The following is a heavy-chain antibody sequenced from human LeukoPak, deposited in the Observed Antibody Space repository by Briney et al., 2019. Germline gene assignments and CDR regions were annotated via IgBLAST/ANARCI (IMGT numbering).Heavy chain of an antibody. D-gene: IGHD6-19*01. CDR3: AKPISGGLAVTADWFHP. J-gene: IGHJ5*01. V-gene: IGHV3-23*01. CDR1: GFAFSVYA. Sequence: GGSLRLSCTASGFAFSVYAMSWLRQPPGKGLEWVSTIYANSGTTFYAASVRGRFTISRDNSKNALYLQLNTLRADDTATYYCAKPISGGLAVTADWFHPWGEGTLVVVSS. CDR2: IYANSGTT.